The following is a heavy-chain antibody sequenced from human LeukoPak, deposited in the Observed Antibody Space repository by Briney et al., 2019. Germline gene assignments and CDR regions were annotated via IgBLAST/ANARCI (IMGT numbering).Heavy chain of an antibody. Sequence: PSETLSLTCTVSGGSISGYYWSWIRQPPGKGLEWSGYIYYSGSTNYNPSLTSRVTISVDTSKNQFSLKLSSVTAADTAVFYCARGGTGTTSYYYYGMDVWGQGTTVTVSS. D-gene: IGHD1-7*01. V-gene: IGHV4-59*01. CDR1: GGSISGYY. CDR2: IYYSGST. J-gene: IGHJ6*02. CDR3: ARGGTGTTSYYYYGMDV.